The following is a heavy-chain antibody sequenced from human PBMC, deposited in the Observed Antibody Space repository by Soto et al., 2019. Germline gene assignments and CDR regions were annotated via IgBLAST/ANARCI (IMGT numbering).Heavy chain of an antibody. CDR2: IKSDGTP. D-gene: IGHD3-22*01. J-gene: IGHJ5*02. V-gene: IGHV3-74*01. CDR1: GFTFSSYW. CDR3: ARRLFDTSGNYPFDP. Sequence: EVQLVESGGGLVQPGGSLRLSCAASGFTFSSYWMHWVRQAPGKGLVWVSRIKSDGTPSYADSVKGRFTISRDNAKNTLYLQMNSLRVEDTAVYYCARRLFDTSGNYPFDPWGQGTLVTVSS.